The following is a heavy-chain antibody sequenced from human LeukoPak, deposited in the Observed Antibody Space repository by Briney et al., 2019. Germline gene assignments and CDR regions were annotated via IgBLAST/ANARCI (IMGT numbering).Heavy chain of an antibody. CDR3: AKVKWKLIGYFDY. V-gene: IGHV3-23*01. D-gene: IGHD1-20*01. J-gene: IGHJ4*02. CDR2: LTGDGNT. CDR1: GFTFTSYA. Sequence: GSLRLSCAASGFTFTSYAMSWVRQAPGKGLEGVSVLTGDGNTYYADSVKGRFTNSRDDSKNTLFLQMNSLRAEDTAVYFCAKVKWKLIGYFDYWGQGTLVTVSS.